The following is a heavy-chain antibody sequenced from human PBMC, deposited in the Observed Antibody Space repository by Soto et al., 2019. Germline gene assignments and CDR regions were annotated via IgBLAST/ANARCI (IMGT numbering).Heavy chain of an antibody. D-gene: IGHD2-21*01. V-gene: IGHV4-59*01. Sequence: QVQLQESGPGLVKPSETLSLTCTVSGGSISSYYWSWIRQPPEKGLEFIGYIDYSGSTNYNPSLKSRVTISVDTSQNQFSLKLTSVTAADTAVYFCARAVASPLYAFDIWGQGTMVTVSS. CDR3: ARAVASPLYAFDI. CDR1: GGSISSYY. CDR2: IDYSGST. J-gene: IGHJ3*02.